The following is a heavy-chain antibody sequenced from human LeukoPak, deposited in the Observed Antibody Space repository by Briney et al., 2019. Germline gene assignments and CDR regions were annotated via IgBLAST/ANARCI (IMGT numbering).Heavy chain of an antibody. CDR2: ISSSLNYI. Sequence: GGSLRLSCVASGFTFSDYGMNWVRQAPGRGLEWVSSISSSLNYIYYADSVKGRFTISRDNAKTSLYLQMNSLRAEDTAVYYCATENNYIWGSFEDWGQGTLVIVSS. J-gene: IGHJ4*02. CDR1: GFTFSDYG. CDR3: ATENNYIWGSFED. V-gene: IGHV3-21*01. D-gene: IGHD3-16*01.